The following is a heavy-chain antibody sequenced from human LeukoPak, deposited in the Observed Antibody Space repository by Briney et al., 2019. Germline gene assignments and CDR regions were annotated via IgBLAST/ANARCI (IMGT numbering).Heavy chain of an antibody. CDR2: ISGSGGST. V-gene: IGHV3-23*01. D-gene: IGHD6-6*01. Sequence: GGSLRLSCVASGCTFSNYAMNWVRQAPGKGLEWVSVISGSGGSTYYADSVKARFTISRDNSNNTLYLQMNSLRTDDTAVYYCAKDVWAVRPNYFDYWGQGTLVTVSS. J-gene: IGHJ4*02. CDR1: GCTFSNYA. CDR3: AKDVWAVRPNYFDY.